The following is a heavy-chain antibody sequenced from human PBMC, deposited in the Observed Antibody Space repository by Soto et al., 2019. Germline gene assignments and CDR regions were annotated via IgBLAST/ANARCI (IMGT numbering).Heavy chain of an antibody. J-gene: IGHJ4*02. D-gene: IGHD7-27*01. CDR1: AGSIRSGDYY. Sequence: QVQLQESGPGLVKPSQTLSLTCTVSAGSIRSGDYYWTRIPQPPGKGLQWIGYIDHSGSAYYNPSLKSRATISIDTSNNQFSLKMTSVTAADTAVYYCAGELGTFYFDHWGQGTLVTVSS. CDR2: IDHSGSA. CDR3: AGELGTFYFDH. V-gene: IGHV4-30-4*01.